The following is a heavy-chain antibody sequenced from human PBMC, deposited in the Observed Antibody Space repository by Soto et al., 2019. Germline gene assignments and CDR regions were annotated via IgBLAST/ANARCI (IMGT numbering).Heavy chain of an antibody. J-gene: IGHJ4*02. CDR2: IIPILGIA. Sequence: QVQLVQSGAEVKKPGSSVKVSCKASGGTFSSYTISWVRQAPGQGLEWMGRIIPILGIANYAQKFQGRVTITADKSTSTAYRGLSSLRSEDTAVYYCAPRYCSSTSCYFGYWGQGTLVTVSS. D-gene: IGHD2-2*01. V-gene: IGHV1-69*02. CDR3: APRYCSSTSCYFGY. CDR1: GGTFSSYT.